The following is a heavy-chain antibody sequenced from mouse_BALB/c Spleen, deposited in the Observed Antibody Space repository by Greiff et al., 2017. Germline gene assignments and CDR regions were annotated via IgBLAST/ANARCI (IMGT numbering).Heavy chain of an antibody. J-gene: IGHJ4*01. Sequence: QVQLQQSGAELVRPGTSVKVSCKASGYTFTSYWMHWVKQRPGQGLEWIGEIDPSDSYTNYNQKFKGKATLTVDKSSSTAYMQLSSLTSEDSAVYYCARIGLNGSYAMDYWGQGTSVTVSS. CDR3: ARIGLNGSYAMDY. CDR2: IDPSDSYT. CDR1: GYTFTSYW. D-gene: IGHD2-14*01. V-gene: IGHV1-59*01.